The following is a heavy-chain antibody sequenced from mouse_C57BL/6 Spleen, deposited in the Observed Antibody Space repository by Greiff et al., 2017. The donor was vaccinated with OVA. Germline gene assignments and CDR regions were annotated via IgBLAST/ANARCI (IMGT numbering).Heavy chain of an antibody. D-gene: IGHD1-1*02. J-gene: IGHJ3*01. Sequence: EVKLMESGGDLVKPGGSLKLSCAVSGFTFSSYGMSWVRQPPDKRLEWVATISSGGSYTYYPDSVTGRNTICRDNAKNTRFLQKSSLKSEDTAMYCWARQGGGNSQFAYWGQGTLVTVSA. CDR2: ISSGGSYT. V-gene: IGHV5-6*01. CDR1: GFTFSSYG. CDR3: ARQGGGNSQFAY.